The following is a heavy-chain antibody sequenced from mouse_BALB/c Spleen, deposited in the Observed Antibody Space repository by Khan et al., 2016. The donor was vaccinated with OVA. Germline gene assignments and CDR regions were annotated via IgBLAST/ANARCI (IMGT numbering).Heavy chain of an antibody. J-gene: IGHJ3*01. D-gene: IGHD2-1*01. CDR2: IYPGSGNT. V-gene: IGHV1-63*01. CDR3: GRDGGNYGWFTN. Sequence: QVRLQQSGAELVRPGTSVKISCKASGYGFTDYWLGWIKQRPGHGLEWIGDIYPGSGNTNYNENFRGKATLAADKSSSTAYMQLSSLTSEDAAVYCGGRDGGNYGWFTNWGQGTLVTVSA. CDR1: GYGFTDYW.